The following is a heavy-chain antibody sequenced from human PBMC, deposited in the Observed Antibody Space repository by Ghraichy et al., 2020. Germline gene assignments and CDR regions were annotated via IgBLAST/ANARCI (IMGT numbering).Heavy chain of an antibody. Sequence: ASVKVSCKASGYTFTSYAMHWVRQAPGQRLEWMGWINAGNGNTKYSQKFQGRVTITRDTSASTAYMELSSLRSEDTAVYYCARAMARIAAAGTGPFDPWGQGTLVTVSS. J-gene: IGHJ5*02. CDR2: INAGNGNT. D-gene: IGHD6-13*01. CDR3: ARAMARIAAAGTGPFDP. V-gene: IGHV1-3*01. CDR1: GYTFTSYA.